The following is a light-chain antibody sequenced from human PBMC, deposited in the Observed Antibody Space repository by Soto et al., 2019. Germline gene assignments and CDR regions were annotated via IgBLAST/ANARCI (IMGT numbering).Light chain of an antibody. CDR2: AAS. CDR1: ESIDNW. CDR3: QQYHTDWT. Sequence: DIEMTQSPSTLSASGGETFSITCRASESIDNWLAWYQQKPGKAPKLLIFAASTLVRGVPSRFSGRGSGTEFTLTISSLQADDYATFYCQQYHTDWTFGQGTKVDIK. V-gene: IGKV1-5*01. J-gene: IGKJ1*01.